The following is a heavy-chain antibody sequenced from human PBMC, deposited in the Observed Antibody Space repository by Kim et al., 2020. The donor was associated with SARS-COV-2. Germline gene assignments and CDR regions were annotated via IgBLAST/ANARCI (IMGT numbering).Heavy chain of an antibody. D-gene: IGHD3-9*01. CDR3: ARDFRPVIFEFDP. J-gene: IGHJ5*02. V-gene: IGHV1-2*02. Sequence: QKFQGRVTMTRDTSISTAYMELSRLRSDDTAVYYCARDFRPVIFEFDPWGQGTLVTVSS.